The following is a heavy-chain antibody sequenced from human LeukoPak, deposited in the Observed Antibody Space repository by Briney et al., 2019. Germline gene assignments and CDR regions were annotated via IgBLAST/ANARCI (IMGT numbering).Heavy chain of an antibody. CDR2: ISYDGSNK. Sequence: GGSLRLSCAASGFTYSSYAMHWVRQAPGKGLEWVAVISYDGSNKYYADSVKGRFTISRDNSKNTLYLQMNSLRAEDTAVYYCARDILTGYDYWGQGTLVTVSS. CDR1: GFTYSSYA. CDR3: ARDILTGYDY. J-gene: IGHJ4*02. D-gene: IGHD3-9*01. V-gene: IGHV3-30-3*01.